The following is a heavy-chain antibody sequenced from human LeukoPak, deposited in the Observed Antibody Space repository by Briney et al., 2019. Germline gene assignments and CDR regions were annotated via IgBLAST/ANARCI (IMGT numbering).Heavy chain of an antibody. Sequence: ASVKVSCTASGYTFTSYAMNWARQAPGQGLEWMGWINTNTGNPTYAQGFTGRFVFSLDTSVSTAYLQISSLKAEDTAVYYCAREYCSSTSCFDYWGQGTLVTVSS. CDR3: AREYCSSTSCFDY. CDR2: INTNTGNP. D-gene: IGHD2-2*01. V-gene: IGHV7-4-1*02. J-gene: IGHJ4*02. CDR1: GYTFTSYA.